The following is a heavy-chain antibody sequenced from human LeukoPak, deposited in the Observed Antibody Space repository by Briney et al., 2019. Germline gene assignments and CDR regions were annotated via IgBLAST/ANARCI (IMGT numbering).Heavy chain of an antibody. CDR1: GGSISSRTSY. Sequence: SETLSLTCTVSGGSISSRTSYWGWIRQPPGKGLEWIGSIYYGGSTYYSPSLKSRVTISLDTSKHQFSLKLSSVTAADTAVYYCSFNLGSGSYAFDIWGQGTMVTVSS. CDR2: IYYGGST. V-gene: IGHV4-39*07. D-gene: IGHD3-10*01. CDR3: SFNLGSGSYAFDI. J-gene: IGHJ3*02.